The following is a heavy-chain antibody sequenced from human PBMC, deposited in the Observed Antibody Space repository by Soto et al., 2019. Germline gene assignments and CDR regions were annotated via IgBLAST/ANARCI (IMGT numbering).Heavy chain of an antibody. CDR1: GGSISSSNW. Sequence: PSETLSLTCAVSGGSISSSNWWSWVRQPPGKGLEWIGEIYHSGSTNYNPSLKSRVTISVDKSKNQFSLKLSSVTAADTAVYYCARDGDIVVVPAARYGMDVWGQGTTVTVSS. CDR3: ARDGDIVVVPAARYGMDV. J-gene: IGHJ6*02. CDR2: IYHSGST. D-gene: IGHD2-2*01. V-gene: IGHV4-4*02.